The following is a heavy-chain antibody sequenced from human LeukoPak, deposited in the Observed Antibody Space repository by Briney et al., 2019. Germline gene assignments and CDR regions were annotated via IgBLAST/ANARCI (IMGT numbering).Heavy chain of an antibody. CDR1: GGSISSYY. Sequence: SETLSLTCTVSGGSISSYYWSWIRQPPGKGLEWIGYIYYSGSTNYNPSLKSRVTISVDTSKNQFSLKLSSVTAADTAVYYCARGPQYPWFDPWGQGTLVTVSS. J-gene: IGHJ5*02. D-gene: IGHD2-2*01. CDR3: ARGPQYPWFDP. CDR2: IYYSGST. V-gene: IGHV4-59*12.